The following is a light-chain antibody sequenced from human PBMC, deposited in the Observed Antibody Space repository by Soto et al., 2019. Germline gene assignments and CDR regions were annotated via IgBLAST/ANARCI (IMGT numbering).Light chain of an antibody. CDR3: QVWDSSNAHPI. J-gene: IGLJ2*01. CDR2: DDI. CDR1: IIGSNS. Sequence: SYELTQPPSMSVAPGQTASVTCGGDIIGSNSVNWYQQKPAQAPVLVVYDDIERPSGIPERFSGSNSGNTATLSITRVEAGDEADYYCQVWDSSNAHPIFGGGTKLNVL. V-gene: IGLV3-21*02.